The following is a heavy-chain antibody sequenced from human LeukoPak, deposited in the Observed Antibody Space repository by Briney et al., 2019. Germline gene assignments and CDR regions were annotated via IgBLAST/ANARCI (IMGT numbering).Heavy chain of an antibody. CDR1: GGSISSYY. V-gene: IGHV4-59*01. Sequence: SETLSLTCTVSGGSISSYYLSWIRQPPGGGLEWIGYIYYSVSTNYNPSLKKRVTISLDSPKRQFDLKLSAVTAADTAVYYCARSGLDSRYYFGMDVWGQGTTVTVSS. CDR3: ARSGLDSRYYFGMDV. J-gene: IGHJ6*02. CDR2: IYYSVST. D-gene: IGHD5-12*01.